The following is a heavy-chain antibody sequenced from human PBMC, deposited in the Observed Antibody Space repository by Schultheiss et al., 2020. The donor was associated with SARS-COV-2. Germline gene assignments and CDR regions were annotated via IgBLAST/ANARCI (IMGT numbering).Heavy chain of an antibody. D-gene: IGHD4-23*01. CDR2: IDWDNDK. CDR1: GFSLSTSGMR. V-gene: IGHV2-70*04. J-gene: IGHJ4*02. Sequence: SGPTLVKPTQTLTLTCTFSGFSLSTSGMRVSWIRQPPGKALEWLARIDWDNDKLYNTSLKTRLTISKDTSKNQVVLTMTNMDPVDTATYYCARGSGGKDFFDYWGQGTLVTVSS. CDR3: ARGSGGKDFFDY.